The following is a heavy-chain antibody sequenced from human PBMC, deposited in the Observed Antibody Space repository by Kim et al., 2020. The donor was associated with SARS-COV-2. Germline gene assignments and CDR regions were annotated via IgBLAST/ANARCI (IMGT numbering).Heavy chain of an antibody. V-gene: IGHV4-34*01. J-gene: IGHJ4*02. CDR2: INHSGST. CDR1: GGSFSGYY. Sequence: SETLSLTCAVYGGSFSGYYWSWIRQPPGKGLEWIGEINHSGSTNYNPSLKSRVTISVDTSKNQFSLKLSSVTAADTAVYYCARGLDYWGQGTLVTVSS. CDR3: ARGLDY.